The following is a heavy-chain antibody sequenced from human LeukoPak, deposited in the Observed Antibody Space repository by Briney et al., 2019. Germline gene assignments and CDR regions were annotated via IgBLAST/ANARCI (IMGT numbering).Heavy chain of an antibody. V-gene: IGHV4-61*01. CDR1: GGSVSSESYH. Sequence: SDTLSLTCTLSGGSVSSESYHWSWIRQPPGKGLEWIAYIFNSGRSNYNPSLKSRVTISVDTSKNQFSLKLNSVTAADTAQYHCARGVGGVREGFDIWGQGTMVTVSS. CDR2: IFNSGRS. D-gene: IGHD3-16*01. J-gene: IGHJ3*02. CDR3: ARGVGGVREGFDI.